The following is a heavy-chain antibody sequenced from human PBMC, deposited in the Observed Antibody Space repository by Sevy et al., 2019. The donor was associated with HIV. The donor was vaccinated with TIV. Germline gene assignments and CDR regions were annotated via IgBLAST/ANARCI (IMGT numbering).Heavy chain of an antibody. CDR2: ISGSVGST. J-gene: IGHJ4*02. V-gene: IGHV3-23*01. CDR1: GSTFGSNA. Sequence: GGSRRLSLPAPGSTFGSNAMSWFRQAPGKGRDWSSAISGSVGSTYYADSVKGRFTISRDNSKNTLYLQMNSLRAEDTAVYYCAKEEITMIVVPVFWGQGTLVTVSS. D-gene: IGHD3-22*01. CDR3: AKEEITMIVVPVF.